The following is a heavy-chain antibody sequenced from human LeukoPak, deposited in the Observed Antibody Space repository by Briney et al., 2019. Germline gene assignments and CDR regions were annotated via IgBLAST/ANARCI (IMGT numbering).Heavy chain of an antibody. Sequence: ASVKVSCKASGYTFTSYDINWVRQATGQGLEWMGWMNPNSGNTGYAQKFQGRVTMTRNTSISTAYMELSSLRSEDTAVYYCARIAAAGTPSSDWGQGTLVTVSS. J-gene: IGHJ4*02. CDR3: ARIAAAGTPSSD. D-gene: IGHD6-13*01. V-gene: IGHV1-8*01. CDR1: GYTFTSYD. CDR2: MNPNSGNT.